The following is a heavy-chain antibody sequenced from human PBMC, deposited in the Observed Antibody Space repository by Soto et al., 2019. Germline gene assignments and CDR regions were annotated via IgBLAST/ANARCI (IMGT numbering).Heavy chain of an antibody. J-gene: IGHJ4*02. CDR1: GFTFSTYA. CDR3: AKRDLYY. Sequence: EVQLLESGGGLVQPGGSLRLSCAASGFTFSTYAMSWVRHVPGQGLEWVSGISGSGSTTYYADSVKGRFTISRDNSKNALSLQMTILSADDSAIYYCAKRDLYYWGQGTLATVSS. V-gene: IGHV3-23*01. CDR2: ISGSGSTT.